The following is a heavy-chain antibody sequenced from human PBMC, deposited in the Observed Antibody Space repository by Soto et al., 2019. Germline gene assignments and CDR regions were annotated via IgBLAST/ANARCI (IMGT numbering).Heavy chain of an antibody. CDR2: ISSSGSSI. CDR1: GFTFSNYE. Sequence: EVQLVESGGGLVQPGGSLRLSCAASGFTFSNYEINWVRQAPGKGLEWVSYISSSGSSIYYADSVKGRFTISRDNAKNSLYLQMNSLRAEDTAVYYCARGYSNYDRFDYWGQGTLVTVSS. V-gene: IGHV3-48*03. D-gene: IGHD4-4*01. J-gene: IGHJ4*02. CDR3: ARGYSNYDRFDY.